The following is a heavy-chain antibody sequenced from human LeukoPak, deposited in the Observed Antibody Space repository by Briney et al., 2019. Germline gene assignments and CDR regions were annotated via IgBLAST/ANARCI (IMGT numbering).Heavy chain of an antibody. CDR2: IGSSSSYI. Sequence: GGSLRLSCAASGFTFSSYNMNWVRQALGKGLEWVSSIGSSSSYIYYADSVKGRFTISRDNAKNSLYLQMNSLRAEDTAVYYCARDPGHYDSSGYYYVGYFDYWGQGTLVTVSS. D-gene: IGHD3-22*01. V-gene: IGHV3-21*01. CDR3: ARDPGHYDSSGYYYVGYFDY. CDR1: GFTFSSYN. J-gene: IGHJ4*02.